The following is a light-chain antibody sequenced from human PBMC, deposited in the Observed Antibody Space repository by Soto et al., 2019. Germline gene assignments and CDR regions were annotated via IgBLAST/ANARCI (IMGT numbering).Light chain of an antibody. CDR3: QQYNDWTRT. V-gene: IGKV3-15*01. CDR1: QSVSSN. J-gene: IGKJ1*01. CDR2: GAS. Sequence: EIVMTQSPATLSVSPGESATLSCRASQSVSSNLVWYQQKPGQAPRLLIYGASTRATGIPARFSGSGSGTEFTLTISSLQSEDFAVYYCQQYNDWTRTFGQGTKVDIK.